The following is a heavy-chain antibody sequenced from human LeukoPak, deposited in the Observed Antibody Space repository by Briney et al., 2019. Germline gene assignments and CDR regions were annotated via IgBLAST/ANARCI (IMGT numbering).Heavy chain of an antibody. V-gene: IGHV4-38-2*01. CDR2: IYQSGST. CDR3: SRSPPGIAAAGTLGSFDP. J-gene: IGHJ5*02. Sequence: SETLPLTCAVSGYSISSGYYWGWIRQPPWKGMEWIGSIYQSGSTYYNPSLKSRVTISVDTSKNQFSLKLSSVTAADTAVYYCSRSPPGIAAAGTLGSFDPWGQGTLVTVSS. CDR1: GYSISSGYY. D-gene: IGHD6-13*01.